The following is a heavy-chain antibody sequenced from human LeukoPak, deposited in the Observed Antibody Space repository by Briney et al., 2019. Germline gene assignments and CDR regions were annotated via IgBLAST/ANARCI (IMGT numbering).Heavy chain of an antibody. D-gene: IGHD3-22*01. CDR3: ARDLVPGTRGYPHFDY. J-gene: IGHJ4*02. CDR2: INHSGST. V-gene: IGHV4-34*01. CDR1: GGSFSGYY. Sequence: KPSETLSLTCAVYGGSFSGYYWSRIRQPPGKGLGWIGEINHSGSTNYNPSLKSRVTISVDTSKNQFSLRLSSVTAADTAVYYCARDLVPGTRGYPHFDYWGQGTLVTVSS.